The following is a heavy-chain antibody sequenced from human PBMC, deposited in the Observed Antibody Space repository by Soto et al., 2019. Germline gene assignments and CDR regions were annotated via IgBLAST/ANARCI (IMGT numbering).Heavy chain of an antibody. CDR1: GGSISSSNW. Sequence: KTSETLSLTCAVSGGSISSSNWWSWVRQPPGKGLEWIGEIYHSGSTNYNPSLKSRVTISVDKSKNQFSLKLSSVTAADTAVYYCAGDRDSSSWYGLDPWGQGTLVTVSS. J-gene: IGHJ5*02. CDR2: IYHSGST. V-gene: IGHV4-4*02. D-gene: IGHD6-13*01. CDR3: AGDRDSSSWYGLDP.